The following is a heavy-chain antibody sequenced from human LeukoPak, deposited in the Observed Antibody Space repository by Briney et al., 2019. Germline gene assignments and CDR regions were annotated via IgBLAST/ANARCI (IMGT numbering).Heavy chain of an antibody. V-gene: IGHV3-23*01. J-gene: IGHJ4*02. CDR1: GFTFSGYA. Sequence: GGSLRLSCAASGFTFSGYAMTWVRQAPGKGLEWVATVSGPGSTTYYADSVKGRFTISRDNSQNTLYLQMNSLRAEDTAIYYCAKGLLTKTHGISWDPFDSWGQGTLVSVSS. D-gene: IGHD6-13*01. CDR3: AKGLLTKTHGISWDPFDS. CDR2: VSGPGSTT.